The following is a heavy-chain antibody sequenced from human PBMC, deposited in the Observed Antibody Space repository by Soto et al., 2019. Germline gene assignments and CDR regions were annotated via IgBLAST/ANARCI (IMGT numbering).Heavy chain of an antibody. CDR1: GYTFTSYG. J-gene: IGHJ4*02. CDR3: ARGPDVLRFLEWLPHVDY. Sequence: GASVKVSCKASGYTFTSYGISWARQAPGQGLEWMGIINPSGGSTSYAQKFQGRVTMTRDTSTSTVYMELSSLRSEDTAVYYCARGPDVLRFLEWLPHVDYWGQGTLVTVSS. CDR2: INPSGGST. V-gene: IGHV1-46*03. D-gene: IGHD3-3*01.